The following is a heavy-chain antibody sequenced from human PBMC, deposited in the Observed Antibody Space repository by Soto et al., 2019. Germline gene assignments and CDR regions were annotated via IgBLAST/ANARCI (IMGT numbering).Heavy chain of an antibody. CDR1: GYTFTAQY. V-gene: IGHV1-2*02. CDR2: INPTTGAT. Sequence: ASVKVSCKASGYTFTAQYLHWVRKAPGEGLEWMGWINPTTGATRYAQKFQGRFTMTRDTSMSTAYLEVRSLRPDDTAVYYCAKGARSWVSWFDPWGQGTLVTVSS. J-gene: IGHJ5*02. D-gene: IGHD6-6*01. CDR3: AKGARSWVSWFDP.